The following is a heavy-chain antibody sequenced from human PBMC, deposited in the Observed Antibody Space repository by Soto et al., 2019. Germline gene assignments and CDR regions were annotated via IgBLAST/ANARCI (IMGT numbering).Heavy chain of an antibody. Sequence: QVQLVQSGAEVKKPGASVKVSCKASGYTFTSYAMHWVRQAPGQRLEWMGWINAGNGNTKYSQKFQGRVTITRDTYASTAYMGLSSLRSEDTAVYYCARGAMIVVGRDAFDIWGQGTMVTVSS. D-gene: IGHD3-22*01. J-gene: IGHJ3*02. CDR1: GYTFTSYA. V-gene: IGHV1-3*01. CDR3: ARGAMIVVGRDAFDI. CDR2: INAGNGNT.